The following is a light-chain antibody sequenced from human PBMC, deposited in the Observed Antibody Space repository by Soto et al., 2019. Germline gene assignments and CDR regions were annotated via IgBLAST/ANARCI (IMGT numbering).Light chain of an antibody. V-gene: IGKV3-20*01. CDR3: QQTAYAPLT. J-gene: IGKJ4*01. CDR2: GAS. CDR1: QSVSNNY. Sequence: EIVLTQSPGTVSLSPGERATLSCRASQSVSNNYLAWYQQKPGQAPRLLIYGASNRATGIPDRFSGTGSETDFTLTINRLEPEDFAVYYCQQTAYAPLTFGGGTKVDIK.